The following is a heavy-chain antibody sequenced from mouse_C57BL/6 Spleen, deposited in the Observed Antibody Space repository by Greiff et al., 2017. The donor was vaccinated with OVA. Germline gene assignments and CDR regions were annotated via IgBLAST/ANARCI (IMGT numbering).Heavy chain of an antibody. V-gene: IGHV1-61*01. CDR3: ARWELGRDYAMDY. D-gene: IGHD4-1*01. Sequence: VQLQQPGAELVRPGSSVKLSCKASGYTFTSYWMDWVKQRPGQGLEWIGNIYPSDSETHYNQKFKDKATLTVDKSSSTAYMQLSSLTSEDSAVYYCARWELGRDYAMDYWGQGTSVTVSS. J-gene: IGHJ4*01. CDR1: GYTFTSYW. CDR2: IYPSDSET.